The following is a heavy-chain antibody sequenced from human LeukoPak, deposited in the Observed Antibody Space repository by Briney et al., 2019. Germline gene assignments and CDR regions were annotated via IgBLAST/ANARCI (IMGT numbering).Heavy chain of an antibody. Sequence: SQTLSLTCTVSGGSISSGSYYWRWIRQPAGKGLEWIERIYTSGSTNYNPSLKSRVTISVDTSKNQFSLKLSSVTAADTAVYYCARGGRGVQYYYDSTGHFDLWGRGTLVTVSS. V-gene: IGHV4-61*02. J-gene: IGHJ2*01. CDR2: IYTSGST. CDR1: GGSISSGSYY. CDR3: ARGGRGVQYYYDSTGHFDL. D-gene: IGHD3-22*01.